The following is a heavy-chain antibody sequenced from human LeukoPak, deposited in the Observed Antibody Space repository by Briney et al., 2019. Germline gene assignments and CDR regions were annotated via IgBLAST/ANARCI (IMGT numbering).Heavy chain of an antibody. D-gene: IGHD2-2*01. CDR3: ARDLGYCSSTSCPFDY. Sequence: SEILSLTCTVSGGSISSGAYYWAWIRQPPGKGPEWIASIPYSGSTSCNPSLKSRVTISVDTSKNQFSLKLSSVTAADTAVYYCARDLGYCSSTSCPFDYWGQGTLVTVSS. V-gene: IGHV4-39*02. J-gene: IGHJ4*02. CDR2: IPYSGST. CDR1: GGSISSGAYY.